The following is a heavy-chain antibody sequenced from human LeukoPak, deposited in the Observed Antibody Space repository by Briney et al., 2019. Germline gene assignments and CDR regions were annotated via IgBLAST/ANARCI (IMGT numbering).Heavy chain of an antibody. J-gene: IGHJ5*02. CDR3: ARAGLLWFGGESWFDP. V-gene: IGHV4-61*01. CDR2: IHYTGNT. Sequence: SETLSLTCTVSNGSINFVSYYWSWIRQPPGKGLEWLGYIHYTGNTIYNPSLKSRVTISVDTSKNQFSLKLSSVTAADTAVYYCARAGLLWFGGESWFDPWGQGTLVTVSS. CDR1: NGSINFVSYY. D-gene: IGHD3-10*01.